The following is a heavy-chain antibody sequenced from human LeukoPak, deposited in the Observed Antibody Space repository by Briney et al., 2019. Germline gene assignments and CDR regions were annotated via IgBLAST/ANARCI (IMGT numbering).Heavy chain of an antibody. D-gene: IGHD4-11*01. CDR1: VTPLPAMV. Sequence: ASVRSPARLLVTPLPAMVSAGCDRPPGQGLEWMGWISAYNGNTNYAQKLQGRVTMTTDTSTSTAYMELRSLRSDYTAVYYCARDYLPVQVFDYSNYVGLRRHLNWFDPWGQGTLVTVSS. J-gene: IGHJ5*02. CDR3: ARDYLPVQVFDYSNYVGLRRHLNWFDP. CDR2: ISAYNGNT. V-gene: IGHV1-18*01.